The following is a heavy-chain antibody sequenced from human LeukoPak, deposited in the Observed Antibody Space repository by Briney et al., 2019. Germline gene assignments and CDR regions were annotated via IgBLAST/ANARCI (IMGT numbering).Heavy chain of an antibody. CDR2: IYSGGST. CDR1: GFTVSSNY. J-gene: IGHJ4*02. CDR3: AKTPLTYYDFWSGFDY. V-gene: IGHV3-53*01. Sequence: GGSLRLSCAASGFTVSSNYMSWVRQAPGKGLEWVSVIYSGGSTYYADSVKGRFTISRDNSKNTLYLQMNSLRAEDTAVYYCAKTPLTYYDFWSGFDYWGQGTLVTVSS. D-gene: IGHD3-3*01.